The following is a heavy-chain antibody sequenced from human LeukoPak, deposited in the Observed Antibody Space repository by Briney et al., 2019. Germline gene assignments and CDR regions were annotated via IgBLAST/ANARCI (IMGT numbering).Heavy chain of an antibody. Sequence: SETLSLTCAVYGGSFSGYYWSWIRQPPGKGLEWIGEINHSGSTNHNPSLKSRVTISVDTSKNQFSLKLSSVTAADTAVYYCASRDYYDSSGLFGYWGQGTLVTVSS. CDR1: GGSFSGYY. CDR2: INHSGST. CDR3: ASRDYYDSSGLFGY. J-gene: IGHJ4*02. D-gene: IGHD3-22*01. V-gene: IGHV4-34*01.